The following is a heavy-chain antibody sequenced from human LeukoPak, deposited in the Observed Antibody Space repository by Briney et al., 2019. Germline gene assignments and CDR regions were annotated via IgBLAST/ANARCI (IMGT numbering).Heavy chain of an antibody. CDR2: IWNDGSKK. J-gene: IGHJ4*02. CDR1: GVIFNSYG. Sequence: PGGSLRLSCAASGVIFNSYGMHGVPQAPGKGLEWGAVIWNDGSKKYYGDSVKGRFTISRDNSKNTQYLQMNSLGAEDTAVYYCARDWAGGNRGYIDFWGQGTLVTVSS. V-gene: IGHV3-33*01. CDR3: ARDWAGGNRGYIDF. D-gene: IGHD3-22*01.